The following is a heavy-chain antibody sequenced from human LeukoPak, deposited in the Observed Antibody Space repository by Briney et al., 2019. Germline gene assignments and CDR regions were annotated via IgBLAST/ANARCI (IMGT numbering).Heavy chain of an antibody. D-gene: IGHD3-22*01. J-gene: IGHJ2*01. CDR2: ISGSGGNT. CDR3: AKDGGYYDSSGYLYWYFDL. V-gene: IGHV3-23*01. Sequence: GGSLRLSCAGSGFTFGNYAMSWVRLAPGKGLEWVSSISGSGGNTYYADSVKGRFTISRDNSKNTLYPQMNSLRAEDTAVYYCAKDGGYYDSSGYLYWYFDLWGRGTLVTVSS. CDR1: GFTFGNYA.